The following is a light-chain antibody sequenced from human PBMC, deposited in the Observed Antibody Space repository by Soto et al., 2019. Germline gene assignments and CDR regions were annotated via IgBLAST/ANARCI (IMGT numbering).Light chain of an antibody. CDR3: QQYNSYSRT. Sequence: DIQMTQSPSILSASVGDRVTITCRASQSIGSRVAWYQQKPGRAPNXLIHKASNLESGVPSRFSGSGSGTEFTLTISSLQPDDCATYYCQQYNSYSRTFGQGTKVDI. V-gene: IGKV1-5*03. J-gene: IGKJ1*01. CDR2: KAS. CDR1: QSIGSR.